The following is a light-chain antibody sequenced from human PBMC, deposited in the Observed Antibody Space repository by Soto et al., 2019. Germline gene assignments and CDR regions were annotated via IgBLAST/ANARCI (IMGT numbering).Light chain of an antibody. CDR1: ISDVGGYNL. V-gene: IGLV2-23*01. CDR3: CSYAGGDTYV. J-gene: IGLJ1*01. CDR2: EGT. Sequence: QSALTQPASVSGSPGQSITISCTATISDVGGYNLVSCYQHHPGKAPKLMIYEGTERPSGVSNRFSGSMSGNTASLTISGLQAEDEAAYYCCSYAGGDTYVFGSGTKVTVL.